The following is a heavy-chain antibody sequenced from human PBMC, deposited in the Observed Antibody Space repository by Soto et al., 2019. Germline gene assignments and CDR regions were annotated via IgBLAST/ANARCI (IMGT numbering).Heavy chain of an antibody. V-gene: IGHV4-31*03. CDR3: ARKSDYGVGIGAFDI. CDR2: IYYSGST. Sequence: VQLQESGPGLVKPSQTLSLTCTVSVGSISSGGYYWRWILRHPGKGLEWIGYIYYSGSTYYNPSLKNGVTITVETSKNQLSLKLISVTAADTAVYYCARKSDYGVGIGAFDIWGQGTMVTVSS. J-gene: IGHJ3*02. CDR1: VGSISSGGYY. D-gene: IGHD4-17*01.